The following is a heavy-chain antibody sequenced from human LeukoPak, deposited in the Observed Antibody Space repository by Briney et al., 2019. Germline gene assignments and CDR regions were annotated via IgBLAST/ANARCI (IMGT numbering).Heavy chain of an antibody. CDR3: AKVDQSSIAVAGSGAFDI. Sequence: GGSLRLSCAASGFTFSDYYMSWIRQAPGKGLEWVSYISSSGSTIYYADSVKGRFTISRDNAKNSLYLQMNSLRAEDTALYYCAKVDQSSIAVAGSGAFDIWGQGTMVTVSS. CDR1: GFTFSDYY. J-gene: IGHJ3*02. CDR2: ISSSGSTI. V-gene: IGHV3-11*01. D-gene: IGHD6-19*01.